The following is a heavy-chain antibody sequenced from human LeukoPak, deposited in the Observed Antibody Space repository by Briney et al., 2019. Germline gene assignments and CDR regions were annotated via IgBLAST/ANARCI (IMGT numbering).Heavy chain of an antibody. D-gene: IGHD6-13*01. CDR2: IIPIFGTA. J-gene: IGHJ5*02. Sequence: SVKVSCKASGGTFSSYAISWVRQAPGQGLEWMGGIIPIFGTANYAQKFQGRVTITTDESTSTAYMELSSLRSEDTAVYYCAREGRIAAAGTYFWFDPWGQGTLVTVSS. CDR3: AREGRIAAAGTYFWFDP. V-gene: IGHV1-69*05. CDR1: GGTFSSYA.